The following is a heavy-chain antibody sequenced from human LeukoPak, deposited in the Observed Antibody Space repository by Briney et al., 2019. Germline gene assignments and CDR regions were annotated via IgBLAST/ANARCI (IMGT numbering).Heavy chain of an antibody. CDR1: GFTFSNAW. Sequence: GGSLRLSCAASGFTFSNAWMSWVRQAPGKGLEWVDRIKSKTDGGTTDYAAPVKGRFTISRDDSKNTLYLRMNSLKTEDTAVYYCTTGSWFDPWGQGTLVTASS. CDR3: TTGSWFDP. V-gene: IGHV3-15*01. J-gene: IGHJ5*02. CDR2: IKSKTDGGTT. D-gene: IGHD1-26*01.